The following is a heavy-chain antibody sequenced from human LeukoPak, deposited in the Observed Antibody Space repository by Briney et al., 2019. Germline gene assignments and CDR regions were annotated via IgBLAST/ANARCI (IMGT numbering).Heavy chain of an antibody. V-gene: IGHV1-18*01. J-gene: IGHJ3*02. Sequence: ASVKVSCKASGYTFTSYGISWVRQAPGQGLEWMGWISAYNGNTNYAQKLQGRVTMTTDTSTSTAYMELRSLRSDDTAVYYCARDRRITTTSGAFDIWGQGTVVTVSS. CDR1: GYTFTSYG. D-gene: IGHD3-10*01. CDR2: ISAYNGNT. CDR3: ARDRRITTTSGAFDI.